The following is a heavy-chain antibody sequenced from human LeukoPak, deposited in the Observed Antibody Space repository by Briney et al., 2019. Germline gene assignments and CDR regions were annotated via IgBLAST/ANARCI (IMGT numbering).Heavy chain of an antibody. D-gene: IGHD5-12*01. Sequence: PGRSLRLSCAASGFTFGDYAMHWVRQAPGKGLQWVSGISWSGGGIGYADSVKGRFTISRDNAKNSLYLQMNSLRPEDTAFYYCAKGQYSGYDPQPDCWGQGALVTVSS. V-gene: IGHV3-9*01. CDR2: ISWSGGGI. CDR3: AKGQYSGYDPQPDC. CDR1: GFTFGDYA. J-gene: IGHJ4*02.